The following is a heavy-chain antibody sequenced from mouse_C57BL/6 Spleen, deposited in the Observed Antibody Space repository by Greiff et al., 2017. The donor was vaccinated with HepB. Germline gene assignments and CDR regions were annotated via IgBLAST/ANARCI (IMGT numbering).Heavy chain of an antibody. D-gene: IGHD2-3*01. CDR3: ARSFDGYYGAMDY. CDR1: GYTFTNYW. CDR2: IYPGGGYT. J-gene: IGHJ4*01. Sequence: QVQLQQSGAELVRPGTSVKMSCKASGYTFTNYWIGWAKQRPGHGLEWIGDIYPGGGYTNYNEKFKGKATLTADKSSSTAYMQFSSLTSEDSAIYYCARSFDGYYGAMDYWGQGTSVTVSS. V-gene: IGHV1-63*01.